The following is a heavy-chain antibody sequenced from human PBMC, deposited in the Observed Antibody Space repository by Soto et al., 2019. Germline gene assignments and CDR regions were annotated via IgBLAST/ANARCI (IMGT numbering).Heavy chain of an antibody. Sequence: SLTCTVSGGSISSGGYYWSWIRQHPGKGLEWIGYIYYSGSTYYNPSLKSRVTISVDTSKNQFSLKLSSVTAADTAVYYCARAVPYYYDSSGYYLQGLYYFDYWGQGTLVTVSS. CDR3: ARAVPYYYDSSGYYLQGLYYFDY. J-gene: IGHJ4*02. CDR1: GGSISSGGYY. CDR2: IYYSGST. V-gene: IGHV4-31*02. D-gene: IGHD3-22*01.